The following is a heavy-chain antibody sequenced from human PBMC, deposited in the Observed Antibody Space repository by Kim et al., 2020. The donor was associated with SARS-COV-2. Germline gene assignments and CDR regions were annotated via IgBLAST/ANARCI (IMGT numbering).Heavy chain of an antibody. Sequence: KGRFTISRDNAKNSLYLQMNSLRAEDTAVYYCASWVPVVVTAIPVSSDDYWGQGTLVTVSS. CDR3: ASWVPVVVTAIPVSSDDY. D-gene: IGHD2-21*02. V-gene: IGHV3-48*03. J-gene: IGHJ4*02.